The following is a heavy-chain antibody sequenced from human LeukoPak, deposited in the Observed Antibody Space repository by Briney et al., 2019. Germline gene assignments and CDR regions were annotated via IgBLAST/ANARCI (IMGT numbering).Heavy chain of an antibody. CDR3: ARGRPVGVVAAPPYYYNGMDV. D-gene: IGHD2-15*01. CDR2: INHSGST. V-gene: IGHV4-34*01. J-gene: IGHJ6*04. Sequence: SETLSLTCAVYGGSFSGYYWSWIRQPPGKGLEWIGEINHSGSTNYNPSLKSRVTISVDTSKNQFSLKLSSVTAADTAVYYCARGRPVGVVAAPPYYYNGMDVGGKGPRVTVS. CDR1: GGSFSGYY.